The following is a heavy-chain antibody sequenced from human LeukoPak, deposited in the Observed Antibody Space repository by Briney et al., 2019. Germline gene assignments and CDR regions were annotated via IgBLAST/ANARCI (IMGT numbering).Heavy chain of an antibody. J-gene: IGHJ3*02. CDR3: AKSRGYSYGYVPADAFDI. Sequence: GGSLRLSCAASGFTFDDYAMHWVRQAPGKGLEWVSGISWNSGSIGYADSVKGRFTISGDNAKNSLYLQMNSLRAEDTALYYCAKSRGYSYGYVPADAFDIWGQGTMVTVSS. CDR1: GFTFDDYA. D-gene: IGHD5-18*01. CDR2: ISWNSGSI. V-gene: IGHV3-9*01.